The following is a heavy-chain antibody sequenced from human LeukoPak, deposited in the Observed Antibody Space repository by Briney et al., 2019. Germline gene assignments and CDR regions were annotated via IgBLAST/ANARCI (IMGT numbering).Heavy chain of an antibody. CDR1: GYSFGNYW. Sequence: GESLKISCKGSGYSFGNYWIGWVRQMPGKGLESMGIIYPGDSDTRYSPSFQGRVTISADKSISTAYLQWTSLKASDTAMYYCVRQFDSGWYGSFDYWGQGTLVTVSS. CDR2: IYPGDSDT. D-gene: IGHD6-19*01. J-gene: IGHJ4*02. CDR3: VRQFDSGWYGSFDY. V-gene: IGHV5-51*01.